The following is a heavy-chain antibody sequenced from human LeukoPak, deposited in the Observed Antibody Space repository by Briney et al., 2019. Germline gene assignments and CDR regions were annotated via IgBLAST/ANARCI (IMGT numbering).Heavy chain of an antibody. CDR3: AKDFYYYDSSGTDAFDI. CDR1: GFTFSSYV. Sequence: HPGGSLRLSCAASGFTFSSYVMHWVRQAPGKGLEWVAFIRYDGSNKYYADSVKGRFTISRDNSKNTLYLQMNSLRAEDTAVYYCAKDFYYYDSSGTDAFDIWGQGTMVTVSS. J-gene: IGHJ3*02. CDR2: IRYDGSNK. D-gene: IGHD3-22*01. V-gene: IGHV3-30*02.